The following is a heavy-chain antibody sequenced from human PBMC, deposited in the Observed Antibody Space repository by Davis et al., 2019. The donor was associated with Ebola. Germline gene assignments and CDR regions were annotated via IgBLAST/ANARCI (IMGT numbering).Heavy chain of an antibody. D-gene: IGHD4-17*01. CDR1: GFTFSSYA. J-gene: IGHJ2*01. V-gene: IGHV3-30-3*02. Sequence: GESLKISCAASGFTFSSYAMHWVRQAPGKGLEWVAVISYDGSNKYYADSVQGRFTISRDNSKNTLYLQMSSLRAEDTAVYYCAKDISVTTGVGPPPWYFDLWGRGTLVTVSS. CDR2: ISYDGSNK. CDR3: AKDISVTTGVGPPPWYFDL.